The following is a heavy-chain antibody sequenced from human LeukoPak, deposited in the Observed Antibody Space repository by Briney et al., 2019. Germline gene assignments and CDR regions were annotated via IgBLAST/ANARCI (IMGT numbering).Heavy chain of an antibody. CDR2: INPNSGGT. D-gene: IGHD3-10*01. CDR1: GYTFTGYY. Sequence: ASVKVSCKASGYTFTGYYMHWVRQAPGQGLEWMGWINPNSGGTNYAQKFQGGVTMTRDTSISTAYMELSRLRSDDTAVYYCAREESMVRGVIYYYYYGMDVWGQGTTVTVSS. V-gene: IGHV1-2*02. J-gene: IGHJ6*02. CDR3: AREESMVRGVIYYYYYGMDV.